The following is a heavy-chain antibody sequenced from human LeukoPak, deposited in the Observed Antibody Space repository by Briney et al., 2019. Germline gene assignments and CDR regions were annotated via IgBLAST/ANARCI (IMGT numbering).Heavy chain of an antibody. CDR1: GYTFTSYG. CDR2: ISAYNGNT. V-gene: IGHV1-18*01. Sequence: ASVKVSCKASGYTFTSYGISWVRQAPGQGLEWMGWISAYNGNTNYAQKLQGRVTMTRDMSTSTVYMELSSLRSEDTAVYYCARGSGSYQYAFDIWGQGTMVTVSS. J-gene: IGHJ3*02. CDR3: ARGSGSYQYAFDI. D-gene: IGHD1-26*01.